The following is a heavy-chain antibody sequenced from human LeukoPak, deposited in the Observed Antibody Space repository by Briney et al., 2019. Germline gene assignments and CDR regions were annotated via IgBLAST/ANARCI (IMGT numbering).Heavy chain of an antibody. CDR3: AKDSPSSGSYEYYFDY. J-gene: IGHJ4*02. V-gene: IGHV3-30*02. D-gene: IGHD1-26*01. Sequence: PGGSLRLSCTASRFTLQNYAMSWVRQAPGKRLEWVAFIRYDGSNKYYADSVKGRFTISRDNSKNTLYLQMNSLRAEDTAVYYCAKDSPSSGSYEYYFDYWGQGTLVTVSS. CDR2: IRYDGSNK. CDR1: RFTLQNYA.